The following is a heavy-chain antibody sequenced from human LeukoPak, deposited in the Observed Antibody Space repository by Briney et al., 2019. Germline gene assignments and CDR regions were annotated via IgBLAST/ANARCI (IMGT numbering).Heavy chain of an antibody. V-gene: IGHV1-2*02. CDR1: GYTFTDYY. CDR3: ARGGAVAGNYYYYGMDV. D-gene: IGHD6-19*01. J-gene: IGHJ6*02. CDR2: INPNSGDT. Sequence: ASVKDSCKASGYTFTDYYIHWVRQAPGQGLEWMGWINPNSGDTNYAQKFQGRVTMTRDTSISTAYMELSRLRSDDTAVYYCARGGAVAGNYYYYGMDVWGQGTTVTVSS.